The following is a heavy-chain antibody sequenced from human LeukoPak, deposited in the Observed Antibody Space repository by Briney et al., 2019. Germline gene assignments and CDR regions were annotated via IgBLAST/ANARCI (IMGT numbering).Heavy chain of an antibody. V-gene: IGHV4-30-2*01. CDR3: AREVRVYWYFDI. CDR2: IYHSGST. J-gene: IGHJ2*01. CDR1: GGSISSGGYS. Sequence: LSETLSLTCAVSGGSISSGGYSWSWIRQPPGKGLEWIGYIYHSGSTYYNPSLKSRVTMSIDRSNNQFSLKLSSVTAADTAVYFCAREVRVYWYFDIWGRGTLVTVSS. D-gene: IGHD3-16*01.